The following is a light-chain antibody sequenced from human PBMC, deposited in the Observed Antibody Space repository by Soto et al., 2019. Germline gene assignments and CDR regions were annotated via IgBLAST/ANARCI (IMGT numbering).Light chain of an antibody. V-gene: IGLV1-44*01. J-gene: IGLJ3*02. CDR3: STWDDSLNGPV. CDR1: SSNIGSDT. Sequence: HSALTQPPSASGTPGQRVTISCSGSSSNIGSDTVHWYQQLPGTAPKLLIYTNDQRPSGVPDRFSGSKSGTSASLAISGLQSEDEADYYCSTWDDSLNGPVFGGGTKLTVL. CDR2: TND.